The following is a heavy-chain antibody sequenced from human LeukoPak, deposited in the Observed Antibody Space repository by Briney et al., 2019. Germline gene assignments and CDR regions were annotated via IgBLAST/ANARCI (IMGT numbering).Heavy chain of an antibody. Sequence: GGSLRLSCAASGFTFRNYAMSWVRQAPGKGLEWVSGISDGGASTYYADSVKGRFTISRDNSKNTLYLQLNSLTAEDTAVYFCARALAATVPFDYLGQGTLVTVSS. CDR2: ISDGGAST. V-gene: IGHV3-23*01. D-gene: IGHD5-12*01. J-gene: IGHJ4*02. CDR3: ARALAATVPFDY. CDR1: GFTFRNYA.